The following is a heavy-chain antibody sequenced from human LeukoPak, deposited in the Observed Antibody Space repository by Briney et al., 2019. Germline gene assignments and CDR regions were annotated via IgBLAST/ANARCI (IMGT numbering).Heavy chain of an antibody. J-gene: IGHJ2*01. CDR3: ARDHRITIFGVVIDWYFDL. V-gene: IGHV3-7*01. D-gene: IGHD3-3*01. Sequence: GGSLRLSCAASGFTFSSYWMSWVRQAPGKGLEWVANIKQDGSEKYYVDSVKGRFTISRDNAKNSLYLQMNSLRAEGTAVYYCARDHRITIFGVVIDWYFDLWGRGTLVTVSS. CDR2: IKQDGSEK. CDR1: GFTFSSYW.